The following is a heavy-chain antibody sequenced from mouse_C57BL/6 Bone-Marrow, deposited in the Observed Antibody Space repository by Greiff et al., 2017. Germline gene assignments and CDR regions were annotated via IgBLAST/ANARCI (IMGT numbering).Heavy chain of an antibody. V-gene: IGHV1-69*01. D-gene: IGHD3-3*01. J-gene: IGHJ2*01. CDR2: IDPSDSYT. Sequence: VQLQQPGAELVMPGASVKLSCKASGYTFTSYWMHWVKQRPGQGLEWIGEIDPSDSYTNYNKKFKGQSTLTADKSYSTAYMQLSSLTSEDSAVDSCARRPGDGDYGGQGTTPTVSS. CDR3: ARRPGDGDY. CDR1: GYTFTSYW.